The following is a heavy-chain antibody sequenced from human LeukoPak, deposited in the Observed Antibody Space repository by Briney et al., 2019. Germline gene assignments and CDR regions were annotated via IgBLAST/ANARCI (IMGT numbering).Heavy chain of an antibody. CDR3: ARAVDCSSTSCYLKY. CDR1: GGSISSGDYY. J-gene: IGHJ4*02. D-gene: IGHD2-2*01. CDR2: IYYSRST. V-gene: IGHV4-30-4*08. Sequence: PSETLSLTCTVSGGSISSGDYYWSWIRQPPGKGLEWIGYIYYSRSTYYNPSLKSRVTISVDTSKNQFSLKLSSVTAADTAVYYCARAVDCSSTSCYLKYWGQGTLVTVSS.